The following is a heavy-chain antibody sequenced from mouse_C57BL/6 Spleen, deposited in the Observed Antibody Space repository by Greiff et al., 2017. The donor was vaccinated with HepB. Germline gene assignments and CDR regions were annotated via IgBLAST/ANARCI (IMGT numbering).Heavy chain of an antibody. CDR3: ARALYDGYYEVD. CDR2: IYPSDSET. J-gene: IGHJ3*01. Sequence: QVQLQQSGAELVRPGSTVKLSCKASGYTFTSYWMDWVKQRPGQGLEWIGNIYPSDSETHYNQKFKDKATVTVDKSSSTAYMQLSSLTSEASAVYYGARALYDGYYEVDWGQGALVTVSA. V-gene: IGHV1-61*01. D-gene: IGHD2-3*01. CDR1: GYTFTSYW.